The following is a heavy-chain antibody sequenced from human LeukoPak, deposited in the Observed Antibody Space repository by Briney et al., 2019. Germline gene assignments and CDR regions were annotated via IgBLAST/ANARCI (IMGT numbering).Heavy chain of an antibody. CDR3: ARSYFGDYVNY. CDR1: GFTFRNYG. D-gene: IGHD3-10*01. J-gene: IGHJ4*02. Sequence: GGSLRLSCAASGFTFRNYGLSWIRQAPGKGLEWVSYISTSTTTIYYADSVKGRFTISRDNAKNSLFLQMDSLGAEDTALYYCARSYFGDYVNYWGQGTLVTVSS. V-gene: IGHV3-11*01. CDR2: ISTSTTTI.